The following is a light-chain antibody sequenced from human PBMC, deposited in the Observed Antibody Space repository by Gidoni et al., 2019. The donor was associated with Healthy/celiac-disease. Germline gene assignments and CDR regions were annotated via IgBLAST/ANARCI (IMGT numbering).Light chain of an antibody. J-gene: IGLJ3*02. Sequence: QSALTQPASVSGSPGQAITISCTGTSINVGGYNYVSWYKQHTGKAPKLMIYEVSKRPSVFSNRFSGSKSGNTASLTISGLQAEDEADYYCSSYTSSSTHWVFGGGTKLTVL. CDR2: EVS. CDR3: SSYTSSSTHWV. CDR1: SINVGGYNY. V-gene: IGLV2-14*01.